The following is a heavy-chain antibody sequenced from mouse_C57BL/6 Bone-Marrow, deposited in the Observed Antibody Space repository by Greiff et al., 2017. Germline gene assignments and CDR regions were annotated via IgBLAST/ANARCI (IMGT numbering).Heavy chain of an antibody. CDR3: TRVLLGPDY. D-gene: IGHD4-1*01. Sequence: VKLVESGAELVRPGASVTLSCKASGFTFTDYEMHWVKQTPVHGLEWIGAIDPETGGTAYNQKFKGKVILSADKSSSTAYMELRSLTSEDSAVYYCTRVLLGPDYWGQGTTLTVSS. CDR1: GFTFTDYE. J-gene: IGHJ2*01. V-gene: IGHV1-15*01. CDR2: IDPETGGT.